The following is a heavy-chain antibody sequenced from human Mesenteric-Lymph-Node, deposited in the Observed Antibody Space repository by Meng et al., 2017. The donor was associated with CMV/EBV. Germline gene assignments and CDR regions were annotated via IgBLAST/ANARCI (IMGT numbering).Heavy chain of an antibody. D-gene: IGHD6-13*01. CDR1: GFTFSSYW. V-gene: IGHV3-21*01. CDR2: ISSSSSYI. CDR3: ARGKQQLARGFDY. Sequence: GGSLRLSCAASGFTFSSYWMHWVRQAPGKGLEWVSSISSSSSYIYYADSVKGRFTISRDNAKNSLYLQMNSLRAEDTAVYYCARGKQQLARGFDYWGQGTLVTVSS. J-gene: IGHJ4*02.